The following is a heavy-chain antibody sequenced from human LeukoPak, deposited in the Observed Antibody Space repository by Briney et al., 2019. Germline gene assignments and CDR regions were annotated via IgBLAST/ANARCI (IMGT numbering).Heavy chain of an antibody. CDR1: GFTFSAYH. V-gene: IGHV3-21*03. D-gene: IGHD6-6*01. Sequence: GGSLRLSCASSGFTFSAYHMNWVRQAPGKGLEWVSSISSSSSYLYYADSVKGRFTISRDDAKNSLYLQMNSLRAEDTAVYYCARVRYSSSAAADCWGQGTLLTVSS. CDR2: ISSSSSYL. CDR3: ARVRYSSSAAADC. J-gene: IGHJ4*02.